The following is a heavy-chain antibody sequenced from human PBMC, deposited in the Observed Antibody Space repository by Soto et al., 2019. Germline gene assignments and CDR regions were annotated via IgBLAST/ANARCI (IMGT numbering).Heavy chain of an antibody. CDR2: IYDGGNT. J-gene: IGHJ4*02. D-gene: IGHD7-27*01. CDR3: ARGPSGDKVDS. CDR1: GGSINTVNYW. V-gene: IGHV4-30-4*01. Sequence: QVQLQESGPGLVKPSQTLSLTCTVSGGSINTVNYWWSWIRQSPDMGPEWIGHIYDGGNTYNNPSLESRAAMSVDTSKNQCSLTLSSVSAADTAVYYCARGPSGDKVDSWGQGTLVTVSS.